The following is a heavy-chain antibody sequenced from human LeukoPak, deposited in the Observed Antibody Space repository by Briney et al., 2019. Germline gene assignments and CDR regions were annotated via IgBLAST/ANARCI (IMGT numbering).Heavy chain of an antibody. CDR2: ISSSGSTI. D-gene: IGHD3-22*01. CDR1: GFTFSDYY. J-gene: IGHJ4*02. CDR3: ARDRAYYDSSGYYFDY. Sequence: KTGGSLRLSCAASGFTFSDYYMSWIRQAPGKGLEWVSYISSSGSTIYYADSVKGRSTISRDNAKNSLYLQMNSLRAEDTAVYYCARDRAYYDSSGYYFDYWGQGTLVTVSS. V-gene: IGHV3-11*01.